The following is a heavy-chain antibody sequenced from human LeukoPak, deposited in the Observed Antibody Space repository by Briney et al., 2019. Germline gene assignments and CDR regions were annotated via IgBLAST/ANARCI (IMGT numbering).Heavy chain of an antibody. CDR2: ISGSGGST. CDR1: GFTFSSYA. CDR3: AKDRLFGGVIVLLFDN. J-gene: IGHJ4*02. V-gene: IGHV3-23*01. D-gene: IGHD3-16*02. Sequence: PGGSLRLSCAASGFTFSSYAMSWVRQAPGKGLEWVSAISGSGGSTYYADSVKGRFTISRDNSKNTLYLQMNSLRAEDTAVYYCAKDRLFGGVIVLLFDNWGQGTLVTVSS.